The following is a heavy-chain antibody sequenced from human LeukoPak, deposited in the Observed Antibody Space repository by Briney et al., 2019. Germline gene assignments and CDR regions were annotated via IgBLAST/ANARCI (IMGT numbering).Heavy chain of an antibody. CDR1: GGSISSGSYY. CDR2: IYISGST. V-gene: IGHV4-61*02. CDR3: AREIDRFYYDSGYYGFDP. Sequence: SETLSLTCTVSGGSISSGSYYWIWIRPAAGKGLVWIGSIYISGSTNYNPSLQSRVTISIDTSKNQFSLKLSSVTATDTAVYYCAREIDRFYYDSGYYGFDPWGQGTLVTVSS. J-gene: IGHJ5*02. D-gene: IGHD3-3*01.